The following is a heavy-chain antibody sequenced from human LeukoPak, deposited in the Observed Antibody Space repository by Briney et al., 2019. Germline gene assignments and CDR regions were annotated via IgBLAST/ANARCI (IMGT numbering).Heavy chain of an antibody. CDR3: ARGDYEIRMVANDFDY. Sequence: GGSLRLSCAASGFNFSSYSMNWVRQAPGEGLEWVSSISSSSSYRFYADSVKGRFTISRDNAKNSLYLQMNSLRAEDTAVYYCARGDYEIRMVANDFDYWGQGTQVTVSS. V-gene: IGHV3-21*01. CDR1: GFNFSSYS. CDR2: ISSSSSYR. D-gene: IGHD2-15*01. J-gene: IGHJ4*02.